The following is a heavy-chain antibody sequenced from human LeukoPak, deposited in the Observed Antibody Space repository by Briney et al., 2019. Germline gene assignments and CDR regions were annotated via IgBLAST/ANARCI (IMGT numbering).Heavy chain of an antibody. CDR1: GFTFTSSA. CDR3: AADRYDSSGYYHFDY. CDR2: IVVGSGNT. D-gene: IGHD3-22*01. J-gene: IGHJ4*02. V-gene: IGHV1-58*02. Sequence: GTSVKVSCKASGFTFTSSAMQWVRQARGPRLEWIGWIVVGSGNTNYAQKFQERVTITRDMSTSTAYMELSSLRSEDTAVYYCAADRYDSSGYYHFDYWGQGTLVTVSS.